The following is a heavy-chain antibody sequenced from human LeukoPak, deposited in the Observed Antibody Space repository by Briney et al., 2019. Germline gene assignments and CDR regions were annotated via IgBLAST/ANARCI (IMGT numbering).Heavy chain of an antibody. D-gene: IGHD2/OR15-2a*01. V-gene: IGHV3-66*01. Sequence: GGSLRLSCAASGFTFNNYAMSWVRQAPGKGLEWVSVIYSGGSTHYADSVKGRFTISRDNSKNTLYLQMNSLRAEDTAVYYCARDFRRGYYFDYWGQGTLVTVSS. CDR2: IYSGGST. CDR3: ARDFRRGYYFDY. CDR1: GFTFNNYA. J-gene: IGHJ4*02.